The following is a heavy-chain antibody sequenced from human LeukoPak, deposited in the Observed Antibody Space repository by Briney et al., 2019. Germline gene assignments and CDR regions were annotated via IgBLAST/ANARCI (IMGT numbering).Heavy chain of an antibody. CDR3: ARVGRSTVGGY. Sequence: GGSLRLSCAASGFTFSNYEMSWVRQAPGKGLEWVSYISRSGSSIYYADSVKGRFTISRDNAKNSLYLQMNTLRAEDTAVYYCARVGRSTVGGYWGQGALVTVSS. V-gene: IGHV3-48*03. CDR1: GFTFSNYE. J-gene: IGHJ4*02. CDR2: ISRSGSSI. D-gene: IGHD4-23*01.